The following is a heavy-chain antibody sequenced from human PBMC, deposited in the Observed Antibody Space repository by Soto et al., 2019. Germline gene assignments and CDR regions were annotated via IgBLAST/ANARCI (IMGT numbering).Heavy chain of an antibody. CDR3: ARVRGTTVTSNYYYYMDV. Sequence: ASVKVSCKASGYTFTRYAMHWVRQAPGQRLEWMGWINAGNGNTKYSQKFQGRVTITRDTSASTAYMELSSLRSEDTAVYYCARVRGTTVTSNYYYYMDVWGKGTTVTVSS. CDR2: INAGNGNT. D-gene: IGHD4-4*01. J-gene: IGHJ6*03. V-gene: IGHV1-3*01. CDR1: GYTFTRYA.